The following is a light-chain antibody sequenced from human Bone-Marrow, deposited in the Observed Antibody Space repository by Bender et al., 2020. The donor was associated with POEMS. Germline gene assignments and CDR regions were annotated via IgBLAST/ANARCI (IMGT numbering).Light chain of an antibody. CDR3: NSYTTSSSWV. CDR1: SSDVGGYNY. J-gene: IGLJ3*02. Sequence: QSALTQPRSVSGSPGQSVTISCTGTSSDVGGYNYVSWYRQHPGKAPKLMIFAVSNRPSGVSSRFSGSKSGNTASLTISGLQPEDEADYYCNSYTTSSSWVFGGGTKVTVL. V-gene: IGLV2-14*03. CDR2: AVS.